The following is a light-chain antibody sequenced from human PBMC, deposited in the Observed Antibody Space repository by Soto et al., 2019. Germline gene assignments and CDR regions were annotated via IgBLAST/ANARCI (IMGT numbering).Light chain of an antibody. Sequence: DIQMTQSPSTLSASVGDRVTITCRASQSISSWLAWYQQKPGKAPKLLLYDASSLESGVPSRFSGSGCGTEFTLTISSLQPEDFANYYCQQYNSYSPWTFGQGTKVDIK. J-gene: IGKJ1*01. CDR2: DAS. CDR3: QQYNSYSPWT. CDR1: QSISSW. V-gene: IGKV1-5*01.